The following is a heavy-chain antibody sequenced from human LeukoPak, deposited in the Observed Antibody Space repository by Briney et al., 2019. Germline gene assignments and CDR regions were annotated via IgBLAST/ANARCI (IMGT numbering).Heavy chain of an antibody. V-gene: IGHV1-2*02. J-gene: IGHJ4*01. Sequence: ASVKVSCKASGYTFTGYYMHWVRQAPGQGLEWMGWINPNSGGTNYAQKFQGRVTMTRDTSISTAHMELSRLRSDDTAVYYCARDFPRGIAVNYWGQEPWSPSPQ. CDR1: GYTFTGYY. CDR3: ARDFPRGIAVNY. D-gene: IGHD6-19*01. CDR2: INPNSGGT.